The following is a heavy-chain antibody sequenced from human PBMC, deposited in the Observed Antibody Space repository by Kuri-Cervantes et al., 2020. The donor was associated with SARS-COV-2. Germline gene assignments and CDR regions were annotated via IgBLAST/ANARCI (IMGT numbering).Heavy chain of an antibody. D-gene: IGHD7-27*01. CDR2: ISYDGSNK. CDR1: GFTFSSYG. V-gene: IGHV3-30*18. CDR3: AKDHWDDY. J-gene: IGHJ4*02. Sequence: GESLKISCAASGFTFSSYGMHWVRQAPGKGLEWVAVISYDGSNKYYADSVKGRFTISRDNSKNTLYLQMNSLRAEDTAVYYCAKDHWDDYWGREPWSPSPQ.